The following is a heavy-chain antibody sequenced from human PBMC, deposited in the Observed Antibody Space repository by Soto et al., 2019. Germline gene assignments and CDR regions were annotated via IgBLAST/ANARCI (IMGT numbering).Heavy chain of an antibody. V-gene: IGHV5-51*01. J-gene: IGHJ4*02. D-gene: IGHD5-18*01. CDR1: GYSFTSSW. CDR2: INPGDSDT. Sequence: GESLKISCKGSGYSFTSSWIGWGRQMPGKGLEWMGFINPGDSDTRYSPSFQGQVTISADKSISTAYLQWSSLKASDTAMYFCARVDTVMVHQVWGQGTQVTVSS. CDR3: ARVDTVMVHQV.